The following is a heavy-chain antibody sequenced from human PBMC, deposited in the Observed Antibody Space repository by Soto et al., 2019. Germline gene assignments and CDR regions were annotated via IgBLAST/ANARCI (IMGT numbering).Heavy chain of an antibody. CDR1: GYSFSSHA. Sequence: QVQLEQSGSEVKKSGSSVKVSCKASGYSFSSHAITWVRQAPGQGLEWMGGIIPVFGTPSYAQKFQGRVTISVKKSTNTSYLEVRSLRSEDTAVYYCARGGALSTSWYWGDGLDSWGQGTQVTVSS. V-gene: IGHV1-69*06. CDR3: ARGGALSTSWYWGDGLDS. J-gene: IGHJ4*02. CDR2: IIPVFGTP. D-gene: IGHD6-13*01.